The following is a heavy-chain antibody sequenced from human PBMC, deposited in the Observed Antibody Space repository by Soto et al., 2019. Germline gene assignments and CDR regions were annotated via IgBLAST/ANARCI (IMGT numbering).Heavy chain of an antibody. CDR3: ARLFLYFGMTNAFYI. D-gene: IGHD3-10*01. Sequence: AASVKVSCKASGYTFTSYDINWVRQATGQGLEWMGWMNTNSGNTGYAQKYQGRVTMTRNTSMSTAYMELSSLRSDDTAVYYCARLFLYFGMTNAFYICGQGTMVTVSS. CDR2: MNTNSGNT. CDR1: GYTFTSYD. V-gene: IGHV1-8*01. J-gene: IGHJ3*02.